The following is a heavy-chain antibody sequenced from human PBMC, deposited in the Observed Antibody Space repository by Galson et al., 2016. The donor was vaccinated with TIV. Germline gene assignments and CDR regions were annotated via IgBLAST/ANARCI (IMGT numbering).Heavy chain of an antibody. J-gene: IGHJ6*02. CDR3: ARGPTTRRGYYGLDI. Sequence: SLRLSCAASRFSLSDYAMTWVRQAPGKGLEWVSDISGRGGTTHYADSVKGRFTISRDNSKNTLYLHMSSLRAEDTALYYCARGPTTRRGYYGLDIWGQGTTVTVSS. CDR2: ISGRGGTT. V-gene: IGHV3-23*01. CDR1: RFSLSDYA. D-gene: IGHD1-26*01.